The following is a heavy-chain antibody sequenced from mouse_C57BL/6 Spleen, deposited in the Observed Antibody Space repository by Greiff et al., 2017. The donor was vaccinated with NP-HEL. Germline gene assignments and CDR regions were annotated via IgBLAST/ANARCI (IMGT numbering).Heavy chain of an antibody. V-gene: IGHV5-6*01. CDR2: ISSGGSYT. CDR1: GFTFSSYG. CDR3: ARHDATPFDY. D-gene: IGHD1-1*01. J-gene: IGHJ2*01. Sequence: EVMLVESGGDLVKPGGSLKLSCAASGFTFSSYGMSWVRQTPDKRLEWVATISSGGSYTYYPDSVKGRFTISRDNAKNTLYLQMSSLKSEDTAMYYGARHDATPFDYWGQGTTLTVSS.